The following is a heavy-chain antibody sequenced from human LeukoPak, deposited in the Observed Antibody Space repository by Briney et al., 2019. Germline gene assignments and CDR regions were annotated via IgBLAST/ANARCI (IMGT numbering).Heavy chain of an antibody. D-gene: IGHD2-21*02. Sequence: GWALRLSCAASGFTFSTYVMNGVGPAPGSGLEWVLYISSANATVFQSNAAKGRSTTTTDNAKNSMYLQMNSLRAEDTAVYYCARSYCGTDCDAFDIWGEGTTVTVSS. J-gene: IGHJ3*02. V-gene: IGHV3-48*03. CDR2: ISSANATV. CDR1: GFTFSTYV. CDR3: ARSYCGTDCDAFDI.